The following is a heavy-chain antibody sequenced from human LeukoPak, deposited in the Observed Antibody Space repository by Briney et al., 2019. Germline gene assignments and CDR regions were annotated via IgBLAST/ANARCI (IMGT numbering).Heavy chain of an antibody. CDR1: GYTFTSYT. Sequence: ASVKVSCKTSGYTFTSYTMHWVRQAPGQRLEWMGWINAGNGNTKYSQNFQGRVTFSRDTSASTAYTELSSLRSEDTAVYYCARTIYDSSGYPLWGFDYWGQGSLVTVSS. CDR3: ARTIYDSSGYPLWGFDY. CDR2: INAGNGNT. J-gene: IGHJ4*02. V-gene: IGHV1-3*01. D-gene: IGHD3-22*01.